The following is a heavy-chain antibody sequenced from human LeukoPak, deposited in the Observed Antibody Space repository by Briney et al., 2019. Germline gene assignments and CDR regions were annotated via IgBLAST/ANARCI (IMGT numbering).Heavy chain of an antibody. CDR2: INWNGGST. Sequence: RSGGPLRLSCAASGFTFDDYGMSWVRQAPGKGLEWVSGINWNGGSTGYADSVKGRFIISRDNAKNSLYLQMNSLRAEDTALYYCARSDSSGWSYWGQGTLVTVSS. J-gene: IGHJ4*02. D-gene: IGHD6-19*01. V-gene: IGHV3-20*04. CDR1: GFTFDDYG. CDR3: ARSDSSGWSY.